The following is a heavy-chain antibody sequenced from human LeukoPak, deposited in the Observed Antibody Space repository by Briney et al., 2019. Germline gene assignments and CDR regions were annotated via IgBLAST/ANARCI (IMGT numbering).Heavy chain of an antibody. V-gene: IGHV3-66*01. Sequence: GGSLRLSCAASGFTVSTNYMSWVRQAPGKGLEWVSVIFGSGGTSYADSVEGRFTVSRDNSKNTLYLQMNSLRAEDTAVYYCASLRGMDVWGQGTTVTVSS. J-gene: IGHJ6*02. CDR2: IFGSGGT. CDR1: GFTVSTNY. CDR3: ASLRGMDV.